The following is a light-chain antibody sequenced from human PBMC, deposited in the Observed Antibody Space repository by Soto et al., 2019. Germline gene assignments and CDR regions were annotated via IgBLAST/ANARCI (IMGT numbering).Light chain of an antibody. Sequence: QPVLTQSPSVSGAPGQRVTISCTGSSSNIGAGYDVHWYQQLPGTAPKLLIYGNNNRPSGVPDRFSGSKSGTSASLAITGLQAEDEADYYCQSYDSSLISYVFGTGTKVTVL. CDR3: QSYDSSLISYV. V-gene: IGLV1-40*01. CDR1: SSNIGAGYD. J-gene: IGLJ1*01. CDR2: GNN.